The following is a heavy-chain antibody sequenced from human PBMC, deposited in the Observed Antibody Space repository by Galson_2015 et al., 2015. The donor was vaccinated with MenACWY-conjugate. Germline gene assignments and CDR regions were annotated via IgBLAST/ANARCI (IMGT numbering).Heavy chain of an antibody. J-gene: IGHJ4*02. CDR1: GFTFSAFR. V-gene: IGHV3-74*01. Sequence: SLRLSCAASGFTFSAFRMRWVRQAPGQGLVWVSRITGDGSGPTYADFVKGRFTISRDNAENTLYLEINSLSDEDTAVYYCARAGNSDDYRVDWWGQGTLVAVSS. D-gene: IGHD4-17*01. CDR3: ARAGNSDDYRVDW. CDR2: ITGDGSGP.